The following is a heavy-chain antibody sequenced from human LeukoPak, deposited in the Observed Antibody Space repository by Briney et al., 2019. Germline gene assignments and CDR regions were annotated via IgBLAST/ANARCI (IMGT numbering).Heavy chain of an antibody. V-gene: IGHV1-24*01. CDR2: FDPEDGET. D-gene: IGHD6-19*01. CDR1: GYTLTELS. Sequence: GASVKVSCKVSGYTLTELSMHWVRQAPGKGLEWMGGFDPEDGETIYAQKFQGRVTMTEDTSTDTAYMELSSLRSEDTAVYHCATDLDIAVAGTIFDYWGQGTLVTVSS. J-gene: IGHJ4*02. CDR3: ATDLDIAVAGTIFDY.